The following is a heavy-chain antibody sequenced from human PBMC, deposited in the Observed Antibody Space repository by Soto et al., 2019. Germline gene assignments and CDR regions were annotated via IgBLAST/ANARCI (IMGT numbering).Heavy chain of an antibody. CDR1: GFTFSSYA. Sequence: PGGSLRLSCAASGFTFSSYAMHWVRQAPGKGLEWVAVISYDGSNKYYADSVKGRFTISRDNSKNTLYLQMNSLRAEDTAVYYCARDFMGTTKYYYGMDVWGQGTTVTVSS. CDR2: ISYDGSNK. D-gene: IGHD1-1*01. CDR3: ARDFMGTTKYYYGMDV. V-gene: IGHV3-30-3*01. J-gene: IGHJ6*02.